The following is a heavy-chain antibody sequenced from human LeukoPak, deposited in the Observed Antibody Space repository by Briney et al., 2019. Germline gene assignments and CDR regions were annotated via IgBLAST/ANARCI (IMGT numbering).Heavy chain of an antibody. CDR2: INPNSGGT. D-gene: IGHD3-10*01. Sequence: ASVKVSCKASGYTFTGYYMHWVRQAPGQGLEWMGWINPNSGGTNYAQKFQGRVTMTRDTSISTAYMELSRLRSDDTAVYYCARITMVRGVGFIDYWGQGTLVTVSS. CDR3: ARITMVRGVGFIDY. J-gene: IGHJ4*02. CDR1: GYTFTGYY. V-gene: IGHV1-2*02.